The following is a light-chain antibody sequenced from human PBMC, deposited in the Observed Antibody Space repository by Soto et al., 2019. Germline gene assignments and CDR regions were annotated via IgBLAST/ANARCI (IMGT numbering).Light chain of an antibody. CDR1: SSDIGGYNY. CDR3: SSYTNSIVF. Sequence: QSALTQPASVSGSPGQSITISCTGTSSDIGGYNYVSWYQQHPGKAPKLMIYEVSNRPSGVSNRFSGSKSANTASLTISGLQAEDEADYFCSSYTNSIVFFGGGTKLTIL. J-gene: IGLJ2*01. V-gene: IGLV2-14*01. CDR2: EVS.